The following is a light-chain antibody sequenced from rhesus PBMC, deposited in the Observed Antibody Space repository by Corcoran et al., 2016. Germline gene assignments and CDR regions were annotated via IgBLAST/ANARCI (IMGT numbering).Light chain of an antibody. V-gene: IGKV1-21*01. CDR3: QQYNSAPPT. Sequence: DIQMTQSPSSLSASVGDRVTITCRASQGISSWLAWYQQKPGKAPMVLIYKASSMQSGVHAKFSGNGSGTDFTHTISNLQPDDFATYYCQQYNSAPPTFGQVTKLEIK. CDR2: KAS. CDR1: QGISSW. J-gene: IGKJ1*01.